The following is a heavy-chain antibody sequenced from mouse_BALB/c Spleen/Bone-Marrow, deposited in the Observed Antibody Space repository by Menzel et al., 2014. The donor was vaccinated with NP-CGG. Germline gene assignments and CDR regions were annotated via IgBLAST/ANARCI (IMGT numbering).Heavy chain of an antibody. Sequence: VKLVESGTELMKPGASVKISCKATGYTFGSYWIEWVNQRPGHGLEWIGEILPGSGSTNYNEKFKGKATFTADTSSNTAYMQLSSLTSEDSAVYYCARRGYDGAYWGQGTLVTVSA. CDR3: ARRGYDGAY. D-gene: IGHD2-14*01. V-gene: IGHV1-9*01. CDR1: GYTFGSYW. J-gene: IGHJ3*01. CDR2: ILPGSGST.